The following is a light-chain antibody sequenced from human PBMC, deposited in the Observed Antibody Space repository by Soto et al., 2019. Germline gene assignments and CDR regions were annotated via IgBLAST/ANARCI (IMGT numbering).Light chain of an antibody. Sequence: DVVITHSPLSLPFTPLEPSSISCMSSHSVLYSDGDNYLDWYVQKPGQSPQLLIYLASNRASGVPARFSGSGSGTHFTLKISRVEAEDVGLYYCMQGLQTPNTFGQGTRLEIK. CDR3: MQGLQTPNT. J-gene: IGKJ5*01. CDR1: HSVLYSDGDNY. CDR2: LAS. V-gene: IGKV2-28*01.